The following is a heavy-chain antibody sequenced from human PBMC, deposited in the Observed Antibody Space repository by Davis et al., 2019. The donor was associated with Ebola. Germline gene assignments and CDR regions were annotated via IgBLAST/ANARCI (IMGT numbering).Heavy chain of an antibody. CDR2: IYSGGTT. Sequence: GGSLRLSCAASGFSVSANYMNWVRQAPGKGLEWVSVIYSGGTTYYADSVKGRFTISRDNAKNTLYLQMNSLRAEDTAVYYCVTFPTSGSHYGFQGGWGQGTLVTVSS. J-gene: IGHJ4*02. V-gene: IGHV3-53*01. CDR1: GFSVSANY. CDR3: VTFPTSGSHYGFQGG. D-gene: IGHD1-26*01.